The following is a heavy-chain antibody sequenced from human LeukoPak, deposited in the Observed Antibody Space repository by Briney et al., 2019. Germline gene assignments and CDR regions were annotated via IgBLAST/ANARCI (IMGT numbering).Heavy chain of an antibody. V-gene: IGHV3-30*03. CDR2: ISYDGSNK. J-gene: IGHJ4*02. D-gene: IGHD3-16*01. Sequence: GGSLRLSCAASGFTFSSYGMHWVRQAPGKGLEWVAVISYDGSNKYYADSVKGRFTISRDNSKNTLYLQMNSLRAEDTAVYYCARDWGTVAYYFDYWGQGTLVTVSS. CDR1: GFTFSSYG. CDR3: ARDWGTVAYYFDY.